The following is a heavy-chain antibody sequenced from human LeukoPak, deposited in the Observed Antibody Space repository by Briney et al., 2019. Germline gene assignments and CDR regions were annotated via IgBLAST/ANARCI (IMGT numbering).Heavy chain of an antibody. CDR2: IKSKTDGGTT. V-gene: IGHV3-15*01. Sequence: GGSLRLSCVASGLSVSSNYMSWVRQAPGKGLEWVGRIKSKTDGGTTDYAAPVKGRFTISRDDSKNTLYLQMNSLKTEDTAVYYCTTDATMVRGVDQFDPWGQGTLVTVSS. D-gene: IGHD3-10*01. J-gene: IGHJ5*02. CDR3: TTDATMVRGVDQFDP. CDR1: GLSVSSNY.